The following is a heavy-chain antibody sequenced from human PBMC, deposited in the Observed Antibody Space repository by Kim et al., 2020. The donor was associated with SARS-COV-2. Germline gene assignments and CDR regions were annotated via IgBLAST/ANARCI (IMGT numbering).Heavy chain of an antibody. CDR3: ARALVGSGWYKGTVGDWYFDL. CDR2: IYSGGST. CDR1: GFTVSSNY. Sequence: GGSLRLSCAASGFTVSSNYMSWVRQAPGKGLEWVSVIYSGGSTYYADSVKGRFTISRDNSKNTLYLQMNSLRAEDTAVYYCARALVGSGWYKGTVGDWYFDLWGRGTLVTVSS. J-gene: IGHJ2*01. D-gene: IGHD6-19*01. V-gene: IGHV3-53*01.